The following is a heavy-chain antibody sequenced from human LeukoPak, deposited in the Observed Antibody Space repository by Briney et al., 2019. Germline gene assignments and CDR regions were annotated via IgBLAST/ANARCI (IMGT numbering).Heavy chain of an antibody. CDR3: AKDEAMIKIYYFDY. Sequence: GGSLRLSCAASGFTFSNYAMNWVRQAPGKGLEWVSSISGSGINTYYADSVKGRFTISRGNSKNTLYLQMNSLRAEDTAVYYCAKDEAMIKIYYFDYWGQGTLVTVSS. CDR1: GFTFSNYA. V-gene: IGHV3-23*01. J-gene: IGHJ4*02. D-gene: IGHD5-18*01. CDR2: ISGSGINT.